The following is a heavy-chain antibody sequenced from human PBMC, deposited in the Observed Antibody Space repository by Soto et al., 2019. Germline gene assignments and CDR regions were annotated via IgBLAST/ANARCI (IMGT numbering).Heavy chain of an antibody. CDR1: GDSVSSNSAA. Sequence: SQTLSLTCAISGDSVSSNSAAWNWIRQSPSRGLEWLGRTYYRSKWYNDYAVSVKSRITINPDTSKNQFSLQLNSVTPEDTAVYYCARDLWNPAGSLYYYGMDVWGQGTTVTVSS. V-gene: IGHV6-1*01. J-gene: IGHJ6*02. CDR3: ARDLWNPAGSLYYYGMDV. CDR2: TYYRSKWYN. D-gene: IGHD1-1*01.